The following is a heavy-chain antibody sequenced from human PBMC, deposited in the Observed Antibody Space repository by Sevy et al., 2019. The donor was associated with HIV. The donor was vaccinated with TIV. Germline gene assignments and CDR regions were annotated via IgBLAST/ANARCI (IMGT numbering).Heavy chain of an antibody. D-gene: IGHD2-15*01. Sequence: GGSLRLSCAASGFTVSSNYMSWVRQAPGKGLEWVSVIYSGGSTYYADSVTGRFTISRDNSKNTLYLQLNSLRADDACGTCGGAYVKGRLTGRFAISKNNSXNTLYRQMNDQTAEDTAVYYCVGEGAGAGTQAFDIWGQGTMVTVSS. CDR3: GAYVKGRLTGRFAISKNNSXNTLYRQMNDQTAEDTAVYYCVGEGAGAGTQAFDI. V-gene: IGHV3-53*01. J-gene: IGHJ3*02. CDR2: IYSGGST. CDR1: GFTVSSNY.